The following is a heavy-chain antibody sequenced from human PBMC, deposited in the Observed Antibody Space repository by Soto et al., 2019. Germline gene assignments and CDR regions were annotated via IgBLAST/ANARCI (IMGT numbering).Heavy chain of an antibody. J-gene: IGHJ4*02. CDR2: ISNSGST. V-gene: IGHV4-30-4*02. CDR3: ATESGSTYGYFDH. D-gene: IGHD5-18*01. CDR1: GGSVTSDEDY. Sequence: SDTLSLTCTVSGGSVTSDEDYWTWIRQSPGKGLEWIGYISNSGSTGYNPSLKTRLSMSVDRSKNQFTLRLTPVTAADTAVYFCATESGSTYGYFDHWGQGTQVTVTS.